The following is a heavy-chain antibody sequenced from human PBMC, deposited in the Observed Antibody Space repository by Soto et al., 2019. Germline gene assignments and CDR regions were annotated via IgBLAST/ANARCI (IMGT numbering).Heavy chain of an antibody. CDR2: IYHNGTT. D-gene: IGHD3-10*01. J-gene: IGHJ6*02. CDR1: VGTITNSPG. CDR3: QMVRGGLFMMDF. Sequence: SESKDLRSAVSVGTITNSPGWSLVRQAPGKGLEWIGEIYHNGTTNYNPSLESRVTMSVDKSKNQFSLNLRSMTAADTAVYYCQMVRGGLFMMDFWGQGTTVTVS. V-gene: IGHV4-4*02.